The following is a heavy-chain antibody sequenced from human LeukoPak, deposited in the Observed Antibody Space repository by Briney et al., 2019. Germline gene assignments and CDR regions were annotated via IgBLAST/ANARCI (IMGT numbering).Heavy chain of an antibody. CDR2: IIRRAYVGTT. V-gene: IGHV3-49*04. CDR3: SRGPIKSCLYYGMDV. Sequence: PGRALRLSCTASGFTFGDHAMRWVRQARGKGLGWVGFIIRRAYVGTTEYAASVKGRFSISRADAKSIAYLQMNSLDTEDTAVYYCSRGPIKSCLYYGMDVWGQGTTVIVSS. D-gene: IGHD2-15*01. CDR1: GFTFGDHA. J-gene: IGHJ6*02.